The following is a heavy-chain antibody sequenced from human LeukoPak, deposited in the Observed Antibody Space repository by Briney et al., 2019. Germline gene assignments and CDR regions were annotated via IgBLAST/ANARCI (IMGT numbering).Heavy chain of an antibody. CDR2: ISSSSSTI. CDR1: GFTFSSYS. V-gene: IGHV3-48*04. CDR3: ARVGRADDYVWGSYLYYFDY. D-gene: IGHD3-16*02. Sequence: GGSLRLSCAASGFTFSSYSMNWVRQAPGKGLEWVSYISSSSSTIYYADSVKGRFTISRDNAKNSLYLQMNSLRAEDTAVYYCARVGRADDYVWGSYLYYFDYWGQGTLVTVSS. J-gene: IGHJ4*02.